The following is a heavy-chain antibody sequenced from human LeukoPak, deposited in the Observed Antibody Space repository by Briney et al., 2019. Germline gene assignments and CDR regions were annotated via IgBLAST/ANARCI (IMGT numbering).Heavy chain of an antibody. CDR1: GFTFSNYA. J-gene: IGHJ4*02. CDR2: ISYDGSNK. D-gene: IGHD3-10*01. Sequence: GGSLRLSCAASGFTFSNYAMHWVRQAPGKGLEWVAVISYDGSNKYYADSVKGRFTISRDNSKNTLYLQMNSLRAEDTAVYYCAKEDRGLLWFGELCFDYWGQGTLVTVSS. CDR3: AKEDRGLLWFGELCFDY. V-gene: IGHV3-30*04.